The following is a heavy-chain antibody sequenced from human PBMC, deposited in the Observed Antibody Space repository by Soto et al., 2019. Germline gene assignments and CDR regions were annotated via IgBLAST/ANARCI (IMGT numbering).Heavy chain of an antibody. CDR2: IRSKVNNYAT. J-gene: IGHJ4*02. CDR1: GYTFTSQN. CDR3: IRYAYSNNWYFDY. V-gene: IGHV3-73*01. Sequence: KVSCKASGYTFTSQNMHWVRQASGKGLEWVGRIRSKVNNYATEYAASVKGRFTISRDDSKNTAYLQMNSLKIEDTAVYYCIRYAYSNNWYFDYWGQGTLVTVSS. D-gene: IGHD3-16*01.